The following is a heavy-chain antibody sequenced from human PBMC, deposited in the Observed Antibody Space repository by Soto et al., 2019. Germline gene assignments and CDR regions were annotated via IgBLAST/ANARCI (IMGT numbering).Heavy chain of an antibody. J-gene: IGHJ6*02. V-gene: IGHV4-39*01. D-gene: IGHD3-16*02. CDR3: ARHNGPLFVGYYYDMDV. Sequence: SETLSLTCTVSGGSISSSSYYWGWILQPPGKGLEWIGSIYYSGYTYYNPSLKSRVTISVDTSKNQFSLKLSSVTAADTAVYYCARHNGPLFVGYYYDMDVWGQGTTVTVSS. CDR2: IYYSGYT. CDR1: GGSISSSSYY.